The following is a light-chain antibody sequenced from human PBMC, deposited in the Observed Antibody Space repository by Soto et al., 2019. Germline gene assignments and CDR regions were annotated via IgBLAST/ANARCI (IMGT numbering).Light chain of an antibody. CDR3: QQYNRYSGM. V-gene: IGKV1-5*01. CDR1: QSINNW. CDR2: GAS. J-gene: IGKJ1*01. Sequence: DIQMTQSPLTLSASVGDRVTITCRASQSINNWLAWYQQKPGKAPKLLLYGASSRDSGVPPRFSGSGYGTELTLSISSLQPDDFATYYCQQYNRYSGMFGQGTKVEV.